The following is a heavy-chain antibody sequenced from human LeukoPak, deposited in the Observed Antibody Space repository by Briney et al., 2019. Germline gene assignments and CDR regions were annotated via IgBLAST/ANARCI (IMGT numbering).Heavy chain of an antibody. CDR3: AREEAAAGRRNWFDP. CDR2: TYYRSKWYN. J-gene: IGHJ5*02. Sequence: SQTLSLTCAISGDSVSSNSAAWNWIRQSPSRGLEWLGRTYYRSKWYNDYAVSVKSRITINPDTSKNQFTLKLNSVTPEDTAVYYCAREEAAAGRRNWFDPWGQGTLVTVSS. V-gene: IGHV6-1*01. D-gene: IGHD6-13*01. CDR1: GDSVSSNSAA.